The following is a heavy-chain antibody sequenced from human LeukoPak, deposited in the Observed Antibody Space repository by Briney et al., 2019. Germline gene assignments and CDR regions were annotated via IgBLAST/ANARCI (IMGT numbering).Heavy chain of an antibody. CDR3: AREAPGFSFLDY. V-gene: IGHV1-69*13. CDR1: GGTISSYA. CDR2: IIPIFGTA. Sequence: ASVRVSCKSSGGTISSYAIIWVRQAPGQGLEWMGGIIPIFGTANYAQKFQGRVTITADESTSTAYMELSSLRSEDTAVYYRAREAPGFSFLDYWGQGTLVTVSS. J-gene: IGHJ4*02. D-gene: IGHD2-2*01.